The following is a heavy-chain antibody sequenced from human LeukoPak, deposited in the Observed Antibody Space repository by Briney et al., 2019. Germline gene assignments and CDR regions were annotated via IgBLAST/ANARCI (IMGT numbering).Heavy chain of an antibody. CDR1: GFTFSNYG. D-gene: IGHD4-11*01. V-gene: IGHV3-30*02. J-gene: IGHJ5*02. Sequence: GGSRRLSCVASGFTFSNYGMHWVRKAPGKGLGGVAFTRSDGSNKYYADSVKGRFTISRDNSKNTQYLQMNSLRAEDTAVYYCAKDLDYSNPSWFDPWGQGTLVTVSS. CDR2: TRSDGSNK. CDR3: AKDLDYSNPSWFDP.